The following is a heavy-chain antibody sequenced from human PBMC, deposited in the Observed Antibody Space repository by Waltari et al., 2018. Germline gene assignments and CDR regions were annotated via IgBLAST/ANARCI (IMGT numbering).Heavy chain of an antibody. V-gene: IGHV4-59*01. Sequence: QVQLQESGPGLVKPSDTLSLTCTVSGGSISSYYWSWIRQPPGKGLEWIGYIYYSGSTNYNPSLNSRVTISVATSKNQFSLKLSSVTAADTAVYYCARASGSYFSYYYYYMDVWGKGTTVTVSS. CDR3: ARASGSYFSYYYYYMDV. D-gene: IGHD1-26*01. CDR1: GGSISSYY. CDR2: IYYSGST. J-gene: IGHJ6*03.